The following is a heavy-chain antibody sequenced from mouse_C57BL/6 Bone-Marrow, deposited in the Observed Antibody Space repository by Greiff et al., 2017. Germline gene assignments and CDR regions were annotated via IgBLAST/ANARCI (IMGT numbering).Heavy chain of an antibody. CDR3: ARRRYYGSSYAMDY. CDR2: IYPRSGNT. D-gene: IGHD1-1*01. Sequence: VQLQQSGAELARPGASVKLSCKASGYTFTSYGISWVKQRTGQGLEWIGEIYPRSGNTYYNEKFKGKATLTADKSSSTAYMELRSLTSEDSAVYVCARRRYYGSSYAMDYWGQGTSVTVSS. V-gene: IGHV1-81*01. CDR1: GYTFTSYG. J-gene: IGHJ4*01.